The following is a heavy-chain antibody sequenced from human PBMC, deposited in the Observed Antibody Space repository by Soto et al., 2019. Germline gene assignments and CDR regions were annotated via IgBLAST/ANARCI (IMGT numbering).Heavy chain of an antibody. CDR2: ISGSGGST. V-gene: IGHV3-23*01. CDR3: AKRFGDAFDI. J-gene: IGHJ3*02. CDR1: GFTFSSYA. D-gene: IGHD3-10*01. Sequence: PVRSLRLSCAASGFTFSSYAMSWVRQAPGKGLEWVSAISGSGGSTYYADSVKGRFTISRDNSKNTLYLQMNSLRAEDTAVYYCAKRFGDAFDIWGQGTMVTVSS.